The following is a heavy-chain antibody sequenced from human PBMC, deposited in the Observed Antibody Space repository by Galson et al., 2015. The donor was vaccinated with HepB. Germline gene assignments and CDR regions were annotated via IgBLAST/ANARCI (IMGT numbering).Heavy chain of an antibody. D-gene: IGHD4/OR15-4a*01. Sequence: SLRLSCAASGFTFSSYNMNWVRQAPGRGLEWISDITSSSSTIFYADSVKGRFTISRDNAKNSLYLEMNSLRAEDTAVYYCVRDRSDSGPLTSPSYWGQGTMVAVSP. CDR1: GFTFSSYN. V-gene: IGHV3-48*01. J-gene: IGHJ3*01. CDR3: VRDRSDSGPLTSPSY. CDR2: ITSSSSTI.